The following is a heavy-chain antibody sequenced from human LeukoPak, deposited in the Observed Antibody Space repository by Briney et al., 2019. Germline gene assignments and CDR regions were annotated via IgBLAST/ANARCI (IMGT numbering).Heavy chain of an antibody. CDR2: ISSSSSTI. J-gene: IGHJ4*02. V-gene: IGHV3-48*01. CDR3: ARDQSRTSLNLDY. CDR1: GFTFDSYS. Sequence: GGSLRLSCAASGFTFDSYSMNWVRQAPGTGLEWVSHISSSSSTIYYADSVKGRFTISRDNAKNSLYLQMNSLRAEDTAVYYCARDQSRTSLNLDYWGQGTLVTVSS. D-gene: IGHD2-2*01.